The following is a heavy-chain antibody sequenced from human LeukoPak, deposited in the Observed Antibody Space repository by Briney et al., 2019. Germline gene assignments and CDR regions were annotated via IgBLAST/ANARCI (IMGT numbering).Heavy chain of an antibody. Sequence: SETLSLTCTVSGGSISSGSYYWSWIRQPAGKGLEWIGRIYTSGSTNYNPSLKSRVTISVDTSKNQFSLKLSAVTAADTAVYYCARDYYDSSGYYPANWGQGTLVTVSS. CDR3: ARDYYDSSGYYPAN. J-gene: IGHJ4*02. D-gene: IGHD3-22*01. CDR2: IYTSGST. CDR1: GGSISSGSYY. V-gene: IGHV4-61*02.